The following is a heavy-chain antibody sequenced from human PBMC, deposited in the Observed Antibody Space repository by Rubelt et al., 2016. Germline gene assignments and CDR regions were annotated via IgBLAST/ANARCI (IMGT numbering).Heavy chain of an antibody. J-gene: IGHJ1*01. CDR2: ISRSGDAM. CDR3: AREAASMECFQH. D-gene: IGHD6-13*01. V-gene: IGHV3-11*01. Sequence: YISRSGDAMYYADSVQGQFTISRDNAKNSLYLQMNSLRAEDTAVYYCAREAASMECFQHWGQGTLVTVSS.